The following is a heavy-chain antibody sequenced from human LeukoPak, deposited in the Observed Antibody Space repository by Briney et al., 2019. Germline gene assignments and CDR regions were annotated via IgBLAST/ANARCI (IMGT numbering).Heavy chain of an antibody. CDR3: ARDFAPRALELRFGYFDY. V-gene: IGHV3-48*02. D-gene: IGHD1-7*01. CDR1: GFTFSSYS. CDR2: ISSSSSTI. J-gene: IGHJ4*02. Sequence: GGSLRLSCAASGFTFSSYSMNWVRQAPGKGLEWVSYISSSSSTIYYADSVKGRFTISRDNAKNSLYLQMNSLRDEDTAVYYCARDFAPRALELRFGYFDYWGQGTLVTVSS.